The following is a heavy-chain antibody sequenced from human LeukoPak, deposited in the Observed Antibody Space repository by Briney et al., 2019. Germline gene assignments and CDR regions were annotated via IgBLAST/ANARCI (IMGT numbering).Heavy chain of an antibody. V-gene: IGHV3-21*04. CDR2: ISSSSSYI. J-gene: IGHJ4*02. Sequence: PGGSLRLSCAASGFTFSSYSMNWVRQAPGKGLEWVSSISSSSSYIYYADSVKGRFTISRDNAKNSLYLQMNSLRAEDTAVYYCASWVGGGRYFDYWGQGTLVTVSS. CDR1: GFTFSSYS. D-gene: IGHD3-16*01. CDR3: ASWVGGGRYFDY.